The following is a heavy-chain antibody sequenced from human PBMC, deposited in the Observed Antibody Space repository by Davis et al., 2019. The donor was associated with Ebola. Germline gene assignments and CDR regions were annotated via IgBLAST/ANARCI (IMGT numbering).Heavy chain of an antibody. CDR1: GYSISSGYY. CDR3: ARGPHRGNYGDYAD. Sequence: SETLSLTCAVSGYSISSGYYWGWIRQPPGKGLEWIGSIYYSGSTYYNPSLKSRVTISVDTSKNQVSLKLGSVTAADTAVYYCARGPHRGNYGDYADWGQGTLVTVSS. D-gene: IGHD4-17*01. V-gene: IGHV4-38-2*01. CDR2: IYYSGST. J-gene: IGHJ4*02.